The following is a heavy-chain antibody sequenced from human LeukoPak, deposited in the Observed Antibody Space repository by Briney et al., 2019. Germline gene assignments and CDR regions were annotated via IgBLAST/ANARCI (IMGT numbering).Heavy chain of an antibody. CDR2: INPNSGGT. V-gene: IGHV1-2*04. J-gene: IGHJ5*02. Sequence: ASVKVSCKASGYTFTGHYMHWVRQAPGQGLEWMGWINPNSGGTNYAQKFQGWVTMTRDTSISTAYMELSRLRSEDTAVYYCARNPYTSGSFDPWGQGSLVTVSS. D-gene: IGHD6-19*01. CDR1: GYTFTGHY. CDR3: ARNPYTSGSFDP.